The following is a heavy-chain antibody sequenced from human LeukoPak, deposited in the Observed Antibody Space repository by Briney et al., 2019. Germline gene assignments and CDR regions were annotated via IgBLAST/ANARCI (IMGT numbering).Heavy chain of an antibody. J-gene: IGHJ4*02. CDR2: ISAYNGNT. CDR3: AREYSGYDWGHFDY. D-gene: IGHD5-12*01. CDR1: GYAFTSYG. V-gene: IGHV1-18*01. Sequence: ASVKVSCKASGYAFTSYGISWVRQAPGQGLEWMGWISAYNGNTNYAQKLQGRVTMTTDTSTSTVYIELRSLRSDDTAVYYCAREYSGYDWGHFDYWGQGTLVTVSS.